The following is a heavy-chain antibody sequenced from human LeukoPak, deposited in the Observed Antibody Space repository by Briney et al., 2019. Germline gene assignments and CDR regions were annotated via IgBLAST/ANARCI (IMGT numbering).Heavy chain of an antibody. CDR3: ARDYKGNYYYYMDV. V-gene: IGHV3-7*03. CDR1: GFTFSNYW. Sequence: GGSLRLSCAASGFTFSNYWLTWVRQAPGQGLEWVANIKQDGSEKHYVDSVKGRFTISRDNAKNSLYLQMNSLRAEDTAVYYCARDYKGNYYYYMDVWGKGTTVTVSS. D-gene: IGHD5-24*01. CDR2: IKQDGSEK. J-gene: IGHJ6*03.